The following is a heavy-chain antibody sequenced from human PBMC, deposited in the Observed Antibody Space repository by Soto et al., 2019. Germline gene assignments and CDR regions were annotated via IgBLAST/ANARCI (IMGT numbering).Heavy chain of an antibody. J-gene: IGHJ4*02. CDR1: GGSISSGDYY. CDR2: IYYSGST. V-gene: IGHV4-30-4*01. Sequence: QVQLQESGPGLVKPSQTLSLTCTVSGGSISSGDYYWSCIRQPPGKGLEWIGYIYYSGSTYYNPSLKSRVTISVDTSKNQFSLKLSSVTAADTAVYYCARGDYGSGSYYNADFDYWGQGTLVTVSS. D-gene: IGHD3-10*01. CDR3: ARGDYGSGSYYNADFDY.